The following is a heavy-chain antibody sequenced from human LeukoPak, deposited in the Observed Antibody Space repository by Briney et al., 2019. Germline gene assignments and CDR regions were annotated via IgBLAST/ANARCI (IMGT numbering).Heavy chain of an antibody. Sequence: PSETLSLTCTVSGGSISSSSYYWGWIRQPPGKGLEWIGSIYYSGSTYYNPSLKSRVTISVDTSKSQFSLKLSSVTAADTAVYYCARQLGEYGDYIDYWGQGTLVTVSS. CDR2: IYYSGST. V-gene: IGHV4-39*01. J-gene: IGHJ4*02. CDR1: GGSISSSSYY. CDR3: ARQLGEYGDYIDY. D-gene: IGHD4-17*01.